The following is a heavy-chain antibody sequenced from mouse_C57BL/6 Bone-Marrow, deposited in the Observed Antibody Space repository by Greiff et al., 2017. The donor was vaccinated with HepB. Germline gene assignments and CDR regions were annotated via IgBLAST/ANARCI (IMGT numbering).Heavy chain of an antibody. D-gene: IGHD1-1*01. Sequence: VQLKQSGPVLVKPGASVKMSCKASGYTFTDYYMNWVKQSHGKGLEWIGVIHPYNGGTSYNQKFKGKATLTVDKSSSTAYMELNSLTSEDSAVYYCARGVITTVVARDFDVWGTGTTVTVSS. J-gene: IGHJ1*03. CDR1: GYTFTDYY. CDR2: IHPYNGGT. V-gene: IGHV1-19*01. CDR3: ARGVITTVVARDFDV.